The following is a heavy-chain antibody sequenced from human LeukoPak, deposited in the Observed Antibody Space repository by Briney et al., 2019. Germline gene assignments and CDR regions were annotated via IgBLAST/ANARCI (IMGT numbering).Heavy chain of an antibody. Sequence: GGSLRLSCAASGFTFSSYDMHWVRQAPGKGLEWVSYISGSGDYTNYADSVKGRFTISRDNAKKSLYLQMSSLRDEDTAVYFCARGRYSTSPLDYWGQGTLVTVSS. V-gene: IGHV3-21*05. D-gene: IGHD6-6*01. CDR1: GFTFSSYD. J-gene: IGHJ4*02. CDR2: ISGSGDYT. CDR3: ARGRYSTSPLDY.